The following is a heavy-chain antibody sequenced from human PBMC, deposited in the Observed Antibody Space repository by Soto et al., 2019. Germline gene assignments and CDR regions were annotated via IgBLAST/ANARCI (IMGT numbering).Heavy chain of an antibody. J-gene: IGHJ5*02. CDR3: ARDWSVAGTGWFDP. Sequence: GASVKVSCKASGCTFSSYTISWVRQAPGQGLEWMGRIIPILGIANYAQKFQGRVTITADKSTSTAYMELSSLRSKDTAVYYCARDWSVAGTGWFDPWGQGTLVTVSS. D-gene: IGHD6-19*01. CDR2: IIPILGIA. V-gene: IGHV1-69*04. CDR1: GCTFSSYT.